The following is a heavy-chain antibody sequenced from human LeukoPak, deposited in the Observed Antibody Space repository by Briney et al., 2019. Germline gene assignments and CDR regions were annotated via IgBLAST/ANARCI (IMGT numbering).Heavy chain of an antibody. CDR3: TRDPNGDYVGAFDM. D-gene: IGHD4-17*01. V-gene: IGHV3-23*01. Sequence: GGSLRLSCAASGITFSTYAMTWVRQAPGKGLEWVSSIRGSGGGTDYADSVKGRFTISRDNSRDTLFLQMNSLRAGDTALYYCTRDPNGDYVGAFDMWGPGTMVTVSS. J-gene: IGHJ3*02. CDR1: GITFSTYA. CDR2: IRGSGGGT.